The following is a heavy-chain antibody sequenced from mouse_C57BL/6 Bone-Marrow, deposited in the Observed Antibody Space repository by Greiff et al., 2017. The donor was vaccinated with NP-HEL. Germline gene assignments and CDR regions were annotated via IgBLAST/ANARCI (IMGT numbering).Heavy chain of an antibody. CDR3: TTGGSSPYAMDY. V-gene: IGHV14-4*01. J-gene: IGHJ4*01. CDR1: GFNIKDDY. Sequence: EVKLVESGAELVRPGASVKLSCTVSGFNIKDDYMHWVKQRPEQGLEWIGWIDPENGDTEYDSKFQGKATITADTSSNTAYLQLSSLTSEDTAVYSGTTGGSSPYAMDYWGQGTSVTVSS. D-gene: IGHD1-1*01. CDR2: IDPENGDT.